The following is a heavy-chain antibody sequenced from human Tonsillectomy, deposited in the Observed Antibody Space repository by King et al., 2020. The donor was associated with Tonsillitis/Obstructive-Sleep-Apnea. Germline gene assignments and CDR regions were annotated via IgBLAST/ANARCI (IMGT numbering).Heavy chain of an antibody. CDR2: ILYSGST. Sequence: LQLQESGPGLVKPSETLSLTCTVSGGSISSYYWSWIRQPPGKGLGWIGYILYSGSTNYNPSLKSRFTRSVDTSKNQFSLKLSSVTAADTAVYYCARGDCSGGSCHFDYWGQGTLVTVSS. J-gene: IGHJ4*02. CDR1: GGSISSYY. V-gene: IGHV4-59*01. D-gene: IGHD2-15*01. CDR3: ARGDCSGGSCHFDY.